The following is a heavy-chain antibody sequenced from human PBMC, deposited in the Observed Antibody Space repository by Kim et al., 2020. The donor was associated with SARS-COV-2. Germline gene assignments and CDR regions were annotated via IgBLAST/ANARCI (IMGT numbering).Heavy chain of an antibody. J-gene: IGHJ5*01. CDR3: ATLYGGNSGWFDS. V-gene: IGHV4-59*13. CDR2: IYYSGST. CDR1: GGSISSYY. Sequence: SETLSLTCTVSGGSISSYYWSWIRQPPGKGLEWIGYIYYSGSTNYNPSLKSRVTISVDTSKNHFSLKLSSVTAADTASHYCATLYGGNSGWFDSSCQGTL. D-gene: IGHD2-21*02.